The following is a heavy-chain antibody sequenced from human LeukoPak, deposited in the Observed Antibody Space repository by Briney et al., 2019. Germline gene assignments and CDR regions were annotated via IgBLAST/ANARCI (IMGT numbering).Heavy chain of an antibody. CDR3: ARGVARSSKFHFSYYFDY. V-gene: IGHV4-59*12. CDR1: GGSISIYY. Sequence: SETLSLTCTVSGGSISIYYWSWIRQPPGKGLEWIGSIYHSGSIYYNPSLKSRVTISVDTSKNQFSLKLSSVTAADTAVYYCARGVARSSKFHFSYYFDYWGQGTLVTVSS. J-gene: IGHJ4*02. D-gene: IGHD6-6*01. CDR2: IYHSGSI.